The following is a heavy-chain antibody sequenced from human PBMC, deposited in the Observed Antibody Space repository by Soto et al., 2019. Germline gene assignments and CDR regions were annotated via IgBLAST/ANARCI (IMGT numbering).Heavy chain of an antibody. CDR2: IYYSGST. J-gene: IGHJ6*02. V-gene: IGHV4-59*01. CDR3: ARARMGSKHYDFWSGYYGMDV. CDR1: GGSISSYY. D-gene: IGHD3-3*01. Sequence: PSETLSLTCTVSGGSISSYYWSWIRQPPGKGLEWIGYIYYSGSTNYNPSLKSRVTISVDTSKNQFSLKLSSVAAADTAVYYCARARMGSKHYDFWSGYYGMDVWGQGTTVTVSS.